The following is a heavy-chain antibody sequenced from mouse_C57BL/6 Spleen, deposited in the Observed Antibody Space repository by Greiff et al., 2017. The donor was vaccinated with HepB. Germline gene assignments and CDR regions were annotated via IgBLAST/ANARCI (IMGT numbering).Heavy chain of an antibody. J-gene: IGHJ4*01. CDR2: ISSGSSTI. D-gene: IGHD4-1*01. Sequence: EVMLVESGGGLVKPGGSLKLSCAASGFTFSDYGMHWVRQAPEKGLEWVAYISSGSSTIYYADTVKGRFTISRDNAKNTLFLQMTSLRSEDTAMYYCASSLTGTEDAMDYWVKEPQSPSPQ. CDR3: ASSLTGTEDAMDY. CDR1: GFTFSDYG. V-gene: IGHV5-17*01.